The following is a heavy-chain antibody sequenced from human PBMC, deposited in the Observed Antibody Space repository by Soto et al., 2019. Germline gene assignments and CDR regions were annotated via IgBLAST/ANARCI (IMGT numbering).Heavy chain of an antibody. J-gene: IGHJ6*02. CDR2: IIPIFGTA. D-gene: IGHD2-2*03. CDR1: GGTFSSYA. V-gene: IGHV1-69*12. Sequence: QVQLVQSGAEVKKPGSSVKVSCKASGGTFSSYAISWVRQAPGQGLEWMGGIIPIFGTANYAQKFQGRVTITADESTSXXYXEXXSLRSEDTAVYYCARGLAIVLVPAVDYYYYYGMDVWGQGTTVTVSS. CDR3: ARGLAIVLVPAVDYYYYYGMDV.